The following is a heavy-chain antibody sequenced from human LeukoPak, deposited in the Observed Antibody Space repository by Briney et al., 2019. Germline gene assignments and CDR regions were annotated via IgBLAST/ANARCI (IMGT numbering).Heavy chain of an antibody. CDR1: GYTFTSYG. CDR2: TSAYNGNT. D-gene: IGHD3-10*01. J-gene: IGHJ4*02. V-gene: IGHV1-18*04. Sequence: ASVKVSCKASGYTFTSYGISWVRQAPGQGLEGRGWTSAYNGNTNYAKKFKGRVTMTTDPSTSKAYMGPRSLRLTAPAVYYCPKDWSGSGSPRWDYWGQGTLVTVSS. CDR3: PKDWSGSGSPRWDY.